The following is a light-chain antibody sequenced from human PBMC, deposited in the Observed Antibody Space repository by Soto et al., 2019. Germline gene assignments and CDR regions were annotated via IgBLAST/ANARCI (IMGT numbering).Light chain of an antibody. CDR2: GAS. CDR3: HQCDSSPWT. V-gene: IGKV3-20*01. Sequence: EIVLTQSPGTLSLSPWERATLSCRASQSLSSNYLAWYQQKPGQAPRLLIYGASSRATGIPDRFSGSGSGTDFTLTISRLEPEDFAVFYCHQCDSSPWTFGQGTKVDNK. CDR1: QSLSSNY. J-gene: IGKJ1*01.